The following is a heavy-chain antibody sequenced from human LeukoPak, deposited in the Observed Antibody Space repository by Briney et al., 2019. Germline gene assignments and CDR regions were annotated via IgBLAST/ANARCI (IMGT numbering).Heavy chain of an antibody. CDR1: GFTFDDYA. CDR3: AKDAGAYTYGYSWFDP. Sequence: GGSLRLSCATSGFTFDDYAMHWVRQAPGKGLEWVAGIGWNTETIDYADSVKGRFTISRDNAENSLYLQMNSLRAEDTAFYYCAKDAGAYTYGYSWFDPWGQGTLVTVSS. J-gene: IGHJ5*02. CDR2: IGWNTETI. V-gene: IGHV3-9*01. D-gene: IGHD5-18*01.